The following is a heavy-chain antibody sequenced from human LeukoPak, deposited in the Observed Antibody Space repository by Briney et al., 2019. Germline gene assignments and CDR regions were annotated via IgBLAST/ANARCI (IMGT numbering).Heavy chain of an antibody. CDR3: ARGKEDYGDYNDAFDI. V-gene: IGHV4-34*01. CDR2: INHSGST. J-gene: IGHJ3*02. CDR1: GGSFSGYY. Sequence: SETLSLTRAVYGGSFSGYYWSWIRQPPGKGLEWIGEINHSGSTNYNPSLKSRVTISVDTSKNQFSLKLSSVTAADTAVYYCARGKEDYGDYNDAFDIWGQGTMVTVSS. D-gene: IGHD4-17*01.